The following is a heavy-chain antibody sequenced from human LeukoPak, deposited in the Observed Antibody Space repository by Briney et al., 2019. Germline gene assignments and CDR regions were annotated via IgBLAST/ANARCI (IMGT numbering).Heavy chain of an antibody. CDR3: ARVGVVVPAATHAFDI. D-gene: IGHD2-2*01. Sequence: PGGSLRLSCAASGFTFSSYSMNWVRQAPGKGLEWVSSISSSSSYIYYADSVKGRFTISRDNSKNTLYLQMNSLRAEDTALYYCARVGVVVPAATHAFDIWGQGTMVTVSS. J-gene: IGHJ3*02. V-gene: IGHV3-21*01. CDR2: ISSSSSYI. CDR1: GFTFSSYS.